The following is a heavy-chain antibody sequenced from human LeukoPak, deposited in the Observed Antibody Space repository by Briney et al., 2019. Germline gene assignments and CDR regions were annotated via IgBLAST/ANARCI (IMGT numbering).Heavy chain of an antibody. CDR1: GYTFTSYS. Sequence: ASVKVSCKPSGYTFTSYSITWVRQAPGQGLEWMGWISAYNGNTNYAQKLQGRVTMTTDTSTSTAYMELRSLRSDDTAVYYCARKVTMVRGIISSKTQSYYGMDVWGQGTTVTVSS. V-gene: IGHV1-18*01. CDR3: ARKVTMVRGIISSKTQSYYGMDV. D-gene: IGHD3-10*01. J-gene: IGHJ6*02. CDR2: ISAYNGNT.